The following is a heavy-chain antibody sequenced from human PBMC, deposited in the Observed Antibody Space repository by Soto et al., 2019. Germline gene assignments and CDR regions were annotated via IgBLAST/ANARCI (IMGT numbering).Heavy chain of an antibody. CDR1: GYTFTGYY. V-gene: IGHV1-2*04. D-gene: IGHD2-15*01. Sequence: ASVKVSCKASGYTFTGYYMHWVRQAPGQGLEWMGWINPNSGGTNYAQKFQGWVTMTRDTSISTAYMELSRLRSDDTAVYYCARVLGRVYLHCSGGSCYFSPQFDPWGQGTLVTVSS. CDR3: ARVLGRVYLHCSGGSCYFSPQFDP. J-gene: IGHJ5*02. CDR2: INPNSGGT.